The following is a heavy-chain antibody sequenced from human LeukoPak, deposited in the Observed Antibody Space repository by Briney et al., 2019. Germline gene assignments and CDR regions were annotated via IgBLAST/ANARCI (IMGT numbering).Heavy chain of an antibody. CDR1: GYTFTSYY. CDR2: INPSGGST. V-gene: IGHV1-46*01. D-gene: IGHD1-26*01. Sequence: ASVKVSCKASGYTFTSYYMHWVRQAPGRGLEWMGIINPSGGSTSYAQKFQGRVTMTRDMSTSTVYMELSSLRSEDTAVYYCARAGGSYYYPFDYWGQGTLVTVSS. J-gene: IGHJ4*02. CDR3: ARAGGSYYYPFDY.